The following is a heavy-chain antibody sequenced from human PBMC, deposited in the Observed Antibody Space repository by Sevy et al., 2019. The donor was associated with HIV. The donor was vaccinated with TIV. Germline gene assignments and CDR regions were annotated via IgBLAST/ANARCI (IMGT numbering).Heavy chain of an antibody. V-gene: IGHV3-15*01. J-gene: IGHJ6*02. D-gene: IGHD3-3*01. CDR3: TTDGTNYDFWSGYRHDYYYYYGMDV. CDR2: IKSKTDGGTT. Sequence: GGSLRLSCAASGFTFSNAWMSWVRQAPGKGLEWVGRIKSKTDGGTTDYAAPVKGRFTISRDESKNTLYLQMNSLKTEDTAVYYCTTDGTNYDFWSGYRHDYYYYYGMDVWGQGTTVTVSS. CDR1: GFTFSNAW.